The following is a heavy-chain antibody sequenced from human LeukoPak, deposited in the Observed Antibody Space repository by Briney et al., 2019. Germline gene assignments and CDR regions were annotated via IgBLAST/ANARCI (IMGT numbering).Heavy chain of an antibody. Sequence: GASVKVSFKASGGTFISYAMSWVRQAPGQGLEWMGRIIPILGIATYAQKFQGRVTITADKSTSTAYMELSSLRSEDTAVYYCASESRYSGYERWGQGTLVTVSS. D-gene: IGHD5-12*01. CDR1: GGTFISYA. V-gene: IGHV1-69*04. CDR2: IIPILGIA. CDR3: ASESRYSGYER. J-gene: IGHJ4*02.